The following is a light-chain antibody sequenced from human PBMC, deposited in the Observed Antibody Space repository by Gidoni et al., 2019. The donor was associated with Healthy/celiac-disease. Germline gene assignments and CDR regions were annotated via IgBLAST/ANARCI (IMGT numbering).Light chain of an antibody. CDR3: QQYDNLPRT. CDR2: DAA. J-gene: IGKJ1*01. Sequence: DIQMTQSPSSLSASVGDRVTITCQASQDISNYLNWYQQKPGKAPKLLIYDAANLETGGPSRFSRSGSGTNFTFPISSRQPEDIATDYCQQYDNLPRTFGQGTKVEIK. V-gene: IGKV1-33*01. CDR1: QDISNY.